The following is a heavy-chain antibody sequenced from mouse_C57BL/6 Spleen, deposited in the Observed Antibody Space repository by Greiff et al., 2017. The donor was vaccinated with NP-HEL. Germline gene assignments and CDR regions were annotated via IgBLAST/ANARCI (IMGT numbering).Heavy chain of an antibody. Sequence: QVQLQQSGPELVKPGASVKISCKASGYAFSSSWMNWVKQRPGQGLEWIGRIYPGDGDTNYNGKFKGKATLTADKSSSTAYMQLSSLTSEDSAVYFCAERLLLGDCWGKGTTLTVSS. J-gene: IGHJ2*01. CDR2: IYPGDGDT. D-gene: IGHD2-3*01. V-gene: IGHV1-82*01. CDR3: AERLLLGDC. CDR1: GYAFSSSW.